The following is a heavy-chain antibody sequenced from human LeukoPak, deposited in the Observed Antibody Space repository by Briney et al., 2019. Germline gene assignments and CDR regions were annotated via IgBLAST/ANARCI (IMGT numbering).Heavy chain of an antibody. D-gene: IGHD4-23*01. V-gene: IGHV3-48*01. CDR1: GFTFSIYS. CDR3: ARDRTQGYGGNSDY. Sequence: PGGSLRLSCAASGFTFSIYSMNWVPQAREKGVEWVSYISSRSSNISYADSVKGRFTISRENAKTSLYLQMNTLRAEDTAVYYCARDRTQGYGGNSDYWDQGTLVTVSS. CDR2: ISSRSSNI. J-gene: IGHJ4*02.